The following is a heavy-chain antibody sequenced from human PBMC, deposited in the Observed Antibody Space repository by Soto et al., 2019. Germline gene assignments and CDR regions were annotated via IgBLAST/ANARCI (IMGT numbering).Heavy chain of an antibody. J-gene: IGHJ4*02. CDR2: IYYSGST. Sequence: SETLSLTCTVSGGSVSSGSYYWSWIRQPPGKGLEWIGYIYYSGSTNYNPSLKSRVTISVDTSKNQFSLKLSSVTAADTAVYYCARDFLHFDYWGQGTLVTVSS. V-gene: IGHV4-61*01. CDR1: GGSVSSGSYY. CDR3: ARDFLHFDY.